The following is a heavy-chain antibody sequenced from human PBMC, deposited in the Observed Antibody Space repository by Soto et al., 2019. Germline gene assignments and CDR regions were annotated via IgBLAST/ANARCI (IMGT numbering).Heavy chain of an antibody. CDR3: ARGRRVLRYFDWPNYFDY. CDR2: INHSGST. Sequence: QVQLQQWGAGLLKPSETLSLTCAVYGGSFSGYYWSWIRQPPGKGLEWIGEINHSGSTNYNPSLKSRVTISVDTSKNQFSLKPSSVTAADTAVYYCARGRRVLRYFDWPNYFDYWGQGTLVTVSS. CDR1: GGSFSGYY. D-gene: IGHD3-9*01. J-gene: IGHJ4*02. V-gene: IGHV4-34*01.